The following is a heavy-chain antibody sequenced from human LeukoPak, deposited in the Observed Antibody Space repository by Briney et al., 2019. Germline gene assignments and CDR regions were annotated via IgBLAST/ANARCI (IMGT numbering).Heavy chain of an antibody. V-gene: IGHV1-46*01. CDR2: INPSGGST. D-gene: IGHD1-26*01. CDR3: ARAQWELLQIDY. CDR1: GYTFTSYY. J-gene: IGHJ4*02. Sequence: GSVKVSCKASGYTFTSYYMHWVRQAPGQGLEWMGIINPSGGSTSYAQKFQGRVTMTRDTSTCTVYMELSSLRSEDTAVYYCARAQWELLQIDYWGQGTLVTVSS.